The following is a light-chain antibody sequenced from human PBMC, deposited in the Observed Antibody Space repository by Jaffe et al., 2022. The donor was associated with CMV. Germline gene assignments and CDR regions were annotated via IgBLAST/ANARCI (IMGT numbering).Light chain of an antibody. CDR3: QQYGRSPPT. CDR2: GAS. V-gene: IGKV3-20*01. CDR1: QRVPTNY. Sequence: EIVLTQSPGTLSLSPGERATLSCRASQRVPTNYLAWYQQKPGQPPRLLIYGASGRATDIPDRVSGSGSGTDFTLTISRLEPEDFAVYFCQQYGRSPPTFGPGTKVDIK. J-gene: IGKJ3*01.